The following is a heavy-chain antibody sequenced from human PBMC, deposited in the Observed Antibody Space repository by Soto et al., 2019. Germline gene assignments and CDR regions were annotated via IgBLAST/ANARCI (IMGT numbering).Heavy chain of an antibody. V-gene: IGHV2-5*02. J-gene: IGHJ5*01. CDR1: GFSLSSSGVG. CDR2: ICSDDDK. Sequence: SGPTLVNPTQTLTLTCTFSGFSLSSSGVGVGWIRQPPGKALEWLAFICSDDDKTYSPPLKSRLAITTADSKTQVVLTVLKMDTVDTATYYCSHRDMVGATKYTWFDSWGQGTLVTVSS. CDR3: SHRDMVGATKYTWFDS. D-gene: IGHD1-26*01.